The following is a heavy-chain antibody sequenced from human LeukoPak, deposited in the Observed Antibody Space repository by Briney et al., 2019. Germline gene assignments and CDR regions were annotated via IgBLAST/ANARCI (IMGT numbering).Heavy chain of an antibody. CDR1: GFTFTNYG. Sequence: GGSLRLSCVASGFTFTNYGMSWVRQAPGKGLEWVSGISGSDDNTYYADSVKGRFTISRDTSKNTLYLQMNSLRADDTAVYYCARLSGRVAGTDFDYWGQGTLVTVSS. V-gene: IGHV3-23*01. J-gene: IGHJ4*02. CDR2: ISGSDDNT. CDR3: ARLSGRVAGTDFDY. D-gene: IGHD6-19*01.